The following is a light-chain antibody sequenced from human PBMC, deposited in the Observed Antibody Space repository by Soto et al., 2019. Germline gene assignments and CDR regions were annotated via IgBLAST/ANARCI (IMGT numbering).Light chain of an antibody. CDR3: AAWDATLDGYV. J-gene: IGLJ1*01. CDR1: SSNLGDNT. CDR2: SYD. Sequence: QSVLXQPPSASGTPSQRVTISCSTNSSNLGDNTVNWYQHVPGTAPKLLIYSYDQRPSGVPDRFSGSRSGTSASLAISGLQSEDEADYYCAAWDATLDGYVFGTGTKATVL. V-gene: IGLV1-44*01.